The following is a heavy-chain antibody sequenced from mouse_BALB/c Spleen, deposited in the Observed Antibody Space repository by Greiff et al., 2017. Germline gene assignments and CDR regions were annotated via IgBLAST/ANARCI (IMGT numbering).Heavy chain of an antibody. CDR3: ARLVYAMDY. CDR2: ISYDGSN. CDR1: GYSITSGYY. Sequence: DVKLQESGPGLVKPSQSLSLTCSVTGYSITSGYYWNWIRQFPGNKLEWMGYISYDGSNNYNPSLKNRISITRDTSKNQFFLKLNSVTTEDTATYYCARLVYAMDYWGQGTSVTVSS. V-gene: IGHV3-6*02. J-gene: IGHJ4*01.